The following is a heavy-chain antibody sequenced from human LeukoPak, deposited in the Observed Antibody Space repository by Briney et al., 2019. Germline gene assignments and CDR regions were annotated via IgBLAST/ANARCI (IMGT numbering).Heavy chain of an antibody. V-gene: IGHV4-39*07. CDR1: GDSMSSANWY. D-gene: IGHD3-9*01. CDR3: ARVTGYMIEDYFDY. J-gene: IGHJ4*02. CDR2: IYYSGST. Sequence: SSETLSLTCTVSGDSMSSANWYWVWIRRPPGKGLEWIGSIYYSGSTNYNPSLKSRVTISVDTSKNQFSLKLRSVTAADTAVYYCARVTGYMIEDYFDYWGQGILVTVSS.